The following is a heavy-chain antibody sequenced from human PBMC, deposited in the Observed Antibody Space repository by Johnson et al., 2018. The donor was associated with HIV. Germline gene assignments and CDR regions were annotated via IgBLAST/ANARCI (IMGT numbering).Heavy chain of an antibody. V-gene: IGHV3-9*01. CDR1: GFTFSSYW. J-gene: IGHJ3*02. Sequence: VQLVESGGGLVQPGGSLILSCAASGFTFSSYWMHWVRQAPGKGLVWVSRISWNSGSIGYADSVKGRFTISRDNAKNSLYLQMNSLRAEDTALYYCAKVTPYSSSSSAFDIWGQGTMVTVSS. CDR2: ISWNSGSI. CDR3: AKVTPYSSSSSAFDI. D-gene: IGHD6-6*01.